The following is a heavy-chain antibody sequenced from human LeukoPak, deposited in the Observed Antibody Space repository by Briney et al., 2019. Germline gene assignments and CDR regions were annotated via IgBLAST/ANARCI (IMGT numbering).Heavy chain of an antibody. CDR1: GFTFSSYA. V-gene: IGHV3-23*01. J-gene: IGHJ4*02. CDR2: ISGSGGST. D-gene: IGHD1-26*01. Sequence: GGSLRLSCAASGFTFSSYAMSWVRQAPGKGLEWVSAISGSGGSTYYADSVKGRFTISRDNSKNTLYLQMNSLRAEDTAVYYCAKRGREWELPYYFDYWGQGTLVTVSS. CDR3: AKRGREWELPYYFDY.